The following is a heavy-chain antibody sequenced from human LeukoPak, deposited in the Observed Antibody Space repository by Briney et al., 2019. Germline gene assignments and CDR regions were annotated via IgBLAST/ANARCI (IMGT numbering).Heavy chain of an antibody. CDR1: GYIFTSYW. V-gene: IGHV5-51*01. CDR2: IYPGDSDT. D-gene: IGHD6-13*01. J-gene: IGHJ2*01. CDR3: ARLTVGTAAAGSYWYFDL. Sequence: GEALKISRKGSGYIFTSYWIGWVGQMPGKRLEGMGIIYPGDSDTRYSPSFQGQVTISADKSITTAYLQWSSLKASDTAMYYCARLTVGTAAAGSYWYFDLWGRGTLVTVSS.